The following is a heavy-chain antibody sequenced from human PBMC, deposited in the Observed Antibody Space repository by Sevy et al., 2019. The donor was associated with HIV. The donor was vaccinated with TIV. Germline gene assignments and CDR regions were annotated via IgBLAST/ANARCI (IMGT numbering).Heavy chain of an antibody. CDR2: MKQDGSEK. J-gene: IGHJ4*02. V-gene: IGHV3-7*01. Sequence: GGSLRLSCAASGFTFSSYWMSWVRQAPGKGLEWVATMKQDGSEKYYVDSVKGRFTISRDNAKHSLFLQRNSLRAEDTAVYYCVREGLGGFSYSLDCWGQGTLVTVSS. CDR3: VREGLGGFSYSLDC. D-gene: IGHD5-18*01. CDR1: GFTFSSYW.